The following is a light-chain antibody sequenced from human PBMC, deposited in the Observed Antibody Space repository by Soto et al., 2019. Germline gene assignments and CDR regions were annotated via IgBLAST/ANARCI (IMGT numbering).Light chain of an antibody. CDR1: QSVTSSY. CDR2: GVS. J-gene: IGKJ4*01. Sequence: EIVLTQSPGTLSLSPGERATLSCRASQSVTSSYLAWYQQKPGQAPRLLTYGVSSRATGIPDRFSGSGSGADFTLTISRLEPGDFAVYYCQQYGSSPLTFGGGTKVEIK. CDR3: QQYGSSPLT. V-gene: IGKV3-20*01.